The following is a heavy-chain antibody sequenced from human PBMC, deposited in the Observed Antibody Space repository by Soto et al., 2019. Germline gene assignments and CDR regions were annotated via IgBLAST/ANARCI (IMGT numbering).Heavy chain of an antibody. V-gene: IGHV1-18*04. CDR3: ARDQRYYGSGYYYSDS. CDR2: MSAFTGKA. CDR1: GYTFISYG. D-gene: IGHD3-10*01. J-gene: IGHJ1*01. Sequence: QVQLVQSGAEVKKPGASVKVSCKASGYTFISYGISWVRQALGQGLEWVGWMSAFTGKADYAQVFQDRVTMTTDKTTSTAYMELRSLMSDDTAVYYCARDQRYYGSGYYYSDSWGQGTLVTVSS.